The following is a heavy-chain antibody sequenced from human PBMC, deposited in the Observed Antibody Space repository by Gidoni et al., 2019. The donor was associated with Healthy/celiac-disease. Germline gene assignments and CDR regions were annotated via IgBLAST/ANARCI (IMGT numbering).Heavy chain of an antibody. CDR2: ISSSGSTI. D-gene: IGHD6-19*01. Sequence: EVQLVESGGGLVQPGGSLRLSCAASGFPFSSYEMNWVRQAPGKGLEWVSYISSSGSTIYYADSVKGRFTISRDNAKNSLYLQMNSLRAEDTAVYYCARETPTSSGFDYWGQGTLVTVSS. CDR3: ARETPTSSGFDY. CDR1: GFPFSSYE. V-gene: IGHV3-48*03. J-gene: IGHJ4*02.